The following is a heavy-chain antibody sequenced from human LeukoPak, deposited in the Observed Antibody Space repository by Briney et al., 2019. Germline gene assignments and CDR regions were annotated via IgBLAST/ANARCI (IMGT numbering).Heavy chain of an antibody. D-gene: IGHD3-3*01. CDR1: GGTFSSYA. J-gene: IGHJ4*02. CDR3: ARDLTYDFWSGYPS. V-gene: IGHV1-69*05. Sequence: SVKVSXKASGGTFSSYAISWVRQAPGQGLEWMGRIIPIFGTANYAQKFQGRVTITTDESTSTAYMELSSLRSEDTAVYYCARDLTYDFWSGYPSWGQGTLVTVSS. CDR2: IIPIFGTA.